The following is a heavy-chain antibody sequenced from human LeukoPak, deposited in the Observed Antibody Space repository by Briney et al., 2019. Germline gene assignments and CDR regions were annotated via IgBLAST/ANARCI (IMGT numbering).Heavy chain of an antibody. J-gene: IGHJ4*02. CDR2: INHSGST. CDR3: ARRTVRGVIKY. D-gene: IGHD3-10*01. Sequence: SETLSLTCAVYGGSFSGYYWTWIRQPPGKGLEWIGEINHSGSTNYNPSLKSRVTISVDTSKNQFSLKLSSVTAADTAMYYCARRTVRGVIKYWDQGSLVTVSS. CDR1: GGSFSGYY. V-gene: IGHV4-34*01.